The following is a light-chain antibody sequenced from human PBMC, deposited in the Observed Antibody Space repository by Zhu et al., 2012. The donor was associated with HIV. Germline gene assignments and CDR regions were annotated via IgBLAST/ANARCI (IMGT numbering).Light chain of an antibody. CDR2: GAS. CDR1: QSITSGY. J-gene: IGKJ2*01. Sequence: EIVLTQSPGTLSLSPGERATLSCRASQSITSGYLAWYQQKPGQAPRLLIYGASNRATGTPDRFSGSGSGTDFTLTITRLEPEDFAVYYCQQCGGSPSYTFGQGYQGLEIK. V-gene: IGKV3-20*01. CDR3: QQCGGSPSYT.